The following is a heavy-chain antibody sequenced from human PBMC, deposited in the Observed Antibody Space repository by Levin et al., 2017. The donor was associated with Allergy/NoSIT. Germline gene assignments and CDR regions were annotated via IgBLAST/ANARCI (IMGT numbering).Heavy chain of an antibody. CDR1: GFTVSSNY. CDR3: ARDREELGLFDF. Sequence: GESLKISCVASGFTVSSNYMSWVRQAPGKGLEWVSVIYSGGTTYYADSVKGRFTISRDNSKNTLYLQMDSLRAEDTAVYYCARDREELGLFDFWGQGTLVTVSS. CDR2: IYSGGTT. J-gene: IGHJ4*02. D-gene: IGHD7-27*01. V-gene: IGHV3-66*01.